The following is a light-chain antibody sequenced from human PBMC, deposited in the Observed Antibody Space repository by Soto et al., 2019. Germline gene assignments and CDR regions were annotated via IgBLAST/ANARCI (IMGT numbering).Light chain of an antibody. CDR2: QVS. Sequence: DVVMTQSPLSLPVTLGQPASISCRSSQGLVHSNGDTFLSWFQQRPGQSPRRLIYQVSNRDSGVPDRFSSSGSGTDFTLTISRVEAEDVAMYYCMQGTHWPYTLGQGTKLEI. V-gene: IGKV2-30*02. J-gene: IGKJ2*01. CDR3: MQGTHWPYT. CDR1: QGLVHSNGDTF.